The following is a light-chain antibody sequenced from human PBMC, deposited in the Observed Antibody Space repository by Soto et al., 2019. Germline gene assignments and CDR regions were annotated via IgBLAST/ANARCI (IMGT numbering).Light chain of an antibody. V-gene: IGKV1-5*03. Sequence: DIHIRHSPSTLSSSVLYRFTITCLASQSISVWLAWYQQKAGKAPNLLIYKTSRLESGVPSRFSGSGSETEFTLTISGLQPGDSATYYCQQYNSYSPTFGQGTKVDIK. J-gene: IGKJ1*01. CDR3: QQYNSYSPT. CDR1: QSISVW. CDR2: KTS.